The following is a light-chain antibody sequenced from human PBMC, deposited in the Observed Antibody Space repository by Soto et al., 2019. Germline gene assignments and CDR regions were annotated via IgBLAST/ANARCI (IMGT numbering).Light chain of an antibody. Sequence: DLQMTQSPSSLSASVGDRVTITCRASQSIRSYLNWYQQKLGKAPKLLIYAASSLQSGVSSRFSGRGSGTSFTLPISSLQPEDFATYYCQQSFSTPFTFGPGTKVDIK. CDR3: QQSFSTPFT. V-gene: IGKV1-39*01. CDR2: AAS. J-gene: IGKJ3*01. CDR1: QSIRSY.